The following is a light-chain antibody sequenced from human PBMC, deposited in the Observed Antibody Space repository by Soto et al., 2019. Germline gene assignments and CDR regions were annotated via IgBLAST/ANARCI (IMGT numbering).Light chain of an antibody. V-gene: IGKV2-30*02. CDR1: ESLVHSDGIAY. CDR3: LQGTHWPIT. Sequence: DVVMTQSPPYMPVTLGQPASLSCRSNESLVHSDGIAYFSWFQQRPGRSQRRLLYKVSNRDSGVPARFSGSGSGTDFALKISRVEAEEVGVYYCLQGTHWPITFGQGTRLEIK. CDR2: KVS. J-gene: IGKJ5*01.